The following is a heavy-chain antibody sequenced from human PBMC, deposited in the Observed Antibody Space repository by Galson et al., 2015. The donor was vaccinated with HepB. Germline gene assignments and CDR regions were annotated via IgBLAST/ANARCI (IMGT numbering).Heavy chain of an antibody. CDR3: AKGDSSGRLKGGGSDY. CDR1: GFTFSSYG. D-gene: IGHD6-19*01. CDR2: ISYEGSNK. Sequence: SLRLSCAASGFTFSSYGMHWVRQAPGKGLGWVAVISYEGSNKYYAQSVKGRFTITRDNSKNTLYLQMNSLRAEDTAVYYCAKGDSSGRLKGGGSDYWGQGTLVTVSS. J-gene: IGHJ4*02. V-gene: IGHV3-30*18.